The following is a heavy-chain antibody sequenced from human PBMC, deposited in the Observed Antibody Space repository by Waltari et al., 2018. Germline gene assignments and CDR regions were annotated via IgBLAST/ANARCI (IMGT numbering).Heavy chain of an antibody. D-gene: IGHD6-13*01. Sequence: QVQLQESGPGLVKPSETLSLTCAVSGYSISSGYYWGWLRQPPGKGLEWIGSIYHSGSTYYNPSLKSRVTISVDTSKNQFSLKLSSVTAADTAVYYCARVLPSSSWSYYFDYWGQGTLVTVSS. CDR2: IYHSGST. CDR1: GYSISSGYY. V-gene: IGHV4-38-2*01. CDR3: ARVLPSSSWSYYFDY. J-gene: IGHJ4*02.